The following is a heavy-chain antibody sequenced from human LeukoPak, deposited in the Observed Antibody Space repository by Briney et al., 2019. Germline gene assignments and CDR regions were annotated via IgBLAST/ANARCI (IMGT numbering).Heavy chain of an antibody. CDR3: ARCGTGTFDY. J-gene: IGHJ4*02. Sequence: GESLKISCKASGYSFTSYWSGWVRRLPRKGLEWMGIIFPGGADTRYSPSFQGQVTISADKSISTAYLQWSSLKASNTAMYYCARCGTGTFDYWGQGTLVAVSS. V-gene: IGHV5-51*01. CDR2: IFPGGADT. CDR1: GYSFTSYW. D-gene: IGHD1-1*01.